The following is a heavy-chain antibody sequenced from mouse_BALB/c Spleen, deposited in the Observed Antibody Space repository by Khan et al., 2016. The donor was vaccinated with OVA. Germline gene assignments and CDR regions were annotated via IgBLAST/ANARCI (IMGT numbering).Heavy chain of an antibody. D-gene: IGHD1-1*01. CDR1: GYSFTGYF. Sequence: VQLKQSGPELVKPGASVKISCKASGYSFTGYFMNWVMQSPGKSLEWIGRINPHIGETFYNQKFKGKATLTVDESSSTAHMELRSLASEDSAVYDCTRIYRSDFDYWGQGTTLTVSA. CDR2: INPHIGET. V-gene: IGHV1-20*02. CDR3: TRIYRSDFDY. J-gene: IGHJ2*01.